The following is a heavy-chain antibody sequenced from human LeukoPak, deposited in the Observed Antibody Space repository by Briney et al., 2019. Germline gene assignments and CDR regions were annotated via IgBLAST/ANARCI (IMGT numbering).Heavy chain of an antibody. J-gene: IGHJ4*02. V-gene: IGHV3-9*01. D-gene: IGHD3-3*01. CDR3: ARGDDFWSGYSFDY. CDR2: ISWNSGSI. CDR1: GFTFDDYA. Sequence: GRSLRLSCAASGFTFDDYAMHWVRQAPGKGLEWVSGISWNSGSIGYADSVKGRFTISRDNAKNSLYLQMNSLRAEDTAVYYCARGDDFWSGYSFDYWGQGTLVTVSS.